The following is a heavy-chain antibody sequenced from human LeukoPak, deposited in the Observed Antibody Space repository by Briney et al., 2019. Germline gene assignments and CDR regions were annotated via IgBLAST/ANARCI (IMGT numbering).Heavy chain of an antibody. D-gene: IGHD3-10*01. CDR2: ISGSGGST. CDR3: ASLGALRDFDY. V-gene: IGHV3-23*01. J-gene: IGHJ4*02. CDR1: GFTFSSYA. Sequence: GGSLRLSCAASGFTFSSYAMSWVRQAPGKGLEWVSAISGSGGSTYYADSVKGRFTISRDDSKNTLYLQMNSLRAEDTAVYYCASLGALRDFDYWGQGTLVTVSS.